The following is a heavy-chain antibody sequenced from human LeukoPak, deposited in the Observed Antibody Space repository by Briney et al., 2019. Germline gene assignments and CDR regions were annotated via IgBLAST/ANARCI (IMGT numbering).Heavy chain of an antibody. V-gene: IGHV1-8*01. D-gene: IGHD3-3*01. CDR1: GYTFTSYD. CDR3: ARGAQGLTIFGVVKKAFDI. Sequence: ASVKVSCKASGYTFTSYDINWVRQATGQGLEWRGWMNPNSGNTGYAQKFQGRVTMNRNTYISKDYMEVRRMRDKDTAVYYCARGAQGLTIFGVVKKAFDIWGQGTMVTVSS. CDR2: MNPNSGNT. J-gene: IGHJ3*02.